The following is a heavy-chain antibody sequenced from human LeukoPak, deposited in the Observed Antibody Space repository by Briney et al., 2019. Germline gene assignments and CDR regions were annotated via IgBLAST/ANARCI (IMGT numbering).Heavy chain of an antibody. CDR2: ISGSGGST. CDR3: AKASSSIADRPGLVGY. Sequence: GGSLRLSCAASGFTFSSYAMSWVRQAPGKGLEWVSAISGSGGSTYYADSVKGRFTNSRDNSKNTLYLQMNSLRAEDTAVYYCAKASSSIADRPGLVGYWGQGTLFTVSS. D-gene: IGHD6-6*01. J-gene: IGHJ4*02. V-gene: IGHV3-23*01. CDR1: GFTFSSYA.